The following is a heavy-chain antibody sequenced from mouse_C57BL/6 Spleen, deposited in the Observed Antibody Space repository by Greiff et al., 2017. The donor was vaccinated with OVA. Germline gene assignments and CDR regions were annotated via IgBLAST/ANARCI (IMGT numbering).Heavy chain of an antibody. CDR2: INPNNGGT. CDR3: ARRGSGYDAMDY. Sequence: EVQLQQSGPELVKPGASVKISCQASGYTFTDYYMNWVKQSHGKSLEWIGDINPNNGGTSYNQKFKGKATLTVDKSSSTAYMELRSLTSEASAVYDCARRGSGYDAMDYWGQGTSVTVSS. J-gene: IGHJ4*01. CDR1: GYTFTDYY. D-gene: IGHD3-2*02. V-gene: IGHV1-26*01.